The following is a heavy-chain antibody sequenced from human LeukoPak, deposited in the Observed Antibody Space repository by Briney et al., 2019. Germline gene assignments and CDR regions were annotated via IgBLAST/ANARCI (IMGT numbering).Heavy chain of an antibody. D-gene: IGHD5-18*01. CDR1: GGSISSGDYY. J-gene: IGHJ4*02. CDR3: ARADTAMVHFDY. Sequence: SETLSLTCTVSGGSISSGDYYWSWIRQPPGKGREWIGYIYYSGSTYYNPSLKSRVTISVDTSKNQFSLKLSSVTAADTAVYYCARADTAMVHFDYWGQGTLVTVSS. CDR2: IYYSGST. V-gene: IGHV4-30-4*08.